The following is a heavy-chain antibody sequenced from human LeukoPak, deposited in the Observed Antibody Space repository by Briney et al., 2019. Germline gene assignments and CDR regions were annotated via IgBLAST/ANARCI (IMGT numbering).Heavy chain of an antibody. CDR3: ARSEYLSYYYDSSGYRFDY. CDR2: IYHSGST. CDR1: GYSISSGYY. D-gene: IGHD3-22*01. Sequence: SETLSLTCAVSGYSISSGYYWGWIRQPPGKGLEWIGSIYHSGSTYYNPSLKSRVTISVDTSKNQCSLKLSSVTAADTAVYYCARSEYLSYYYDSSGYRFDYWGQGTLVTVSS. V-gene: IGHV4-38-2*01. J-gene: IGHJ4*02.